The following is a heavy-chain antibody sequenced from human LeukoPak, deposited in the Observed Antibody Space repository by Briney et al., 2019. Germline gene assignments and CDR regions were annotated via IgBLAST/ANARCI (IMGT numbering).Heavy chain of an antibody. CDR1: GFTFSSYD. V-gene: IGHV3-13*01. J-gene: IGHJ4*02. CDR2: IGTAGDT. D-gene: IGHD6-13*01. CDR3: AKVRSIAAAGEFDY. Sequence: GGSLRLSCAASGFTFSSYDMHWVRQPTGKGLEWVSAIGTAGDTYYSHSVKGRFTISRDNSKNTLYLQMNSLRAEDTAVYYCAKVRSIAAAGEFDYWGQGTLVTVSS.